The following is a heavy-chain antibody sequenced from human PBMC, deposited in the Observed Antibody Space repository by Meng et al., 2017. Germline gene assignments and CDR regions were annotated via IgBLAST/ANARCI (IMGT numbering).Heavy chain of an antibody. V-gene: IGHV3-30*01. CDR2: ISYDGSNK. CDR1: GFTFSSYA. Sequence: QVRLVESGGGVVQPGRSLRLSCAASGFTFSSYAMHWVRQAPGKGLEWVAVISYDGSNKYYADSVKGRFTISRDNSKNTLYLQMNSLRAEDTAVYYCAHFDYWGRGTLVTVSS. J-gene: IGHJ4*02. CDR3: AHFDY.